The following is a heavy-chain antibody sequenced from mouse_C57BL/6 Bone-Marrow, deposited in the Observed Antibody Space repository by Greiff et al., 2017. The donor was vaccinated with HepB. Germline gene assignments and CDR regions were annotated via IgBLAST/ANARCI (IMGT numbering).Heavy chain of an antibody. CDR2: ISSGGSYT. Sequence: EVKLQESGGDLVKPGGSLKLSCAASGFTFSSYGMSWVRQTPDKRLEWVATISSGGSYTYYPDSVKGRFTISRDNAKNTLYLQMSSLKSEDTAMYYCARRGAYWGQGTLVTVSA. V-gene: IGHV5-6*01. CDR3: ARRGAY. CDR1: GFTFSSYG. J-gene: IGHJ3*01.